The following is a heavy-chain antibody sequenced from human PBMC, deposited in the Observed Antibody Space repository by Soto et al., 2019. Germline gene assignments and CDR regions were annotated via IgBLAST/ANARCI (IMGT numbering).Heavy chain of an antibody. J-gene: IGHJ5*02. Sequence: SETLSLTCTVSGGSISSGGYYWSWIRQHPGKGLEWIGYIFYSGTTYYNPSLKSRVTISVDTSKNQFSLKLSSVTAADTAVYYCAREIGSWYQSWFDPWGQGTLVTVSS. V-gene: IGHV4-31*03. CDR3: AREIGSWYQSWFDP. D-gene: IGHD6-13*01. CDR1: GGSISSGGYY. CDR2: IFYSGTT.